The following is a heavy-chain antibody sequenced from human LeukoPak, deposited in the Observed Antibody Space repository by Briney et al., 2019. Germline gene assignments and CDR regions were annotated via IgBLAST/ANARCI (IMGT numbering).Heavy chain of an antibody. CDR3: ARDLAMAGRDLDY. D-gene: IGHD6-19*01. CDR1: GFAFRNYY. V-gene: IGHV3-11*01. CDR2: ISNSGTII. J-gene: IGHJ4*02. Sequence: GGSLRLSCAASGFAFRNYYMDWIRQAPGKGPEWVAYISNSGTIICYAESVKGRFTISRDNAKNSLYLQMNSLRAEDTALYYCARDLAMAGRDLDYWGQGTLVTVSS.